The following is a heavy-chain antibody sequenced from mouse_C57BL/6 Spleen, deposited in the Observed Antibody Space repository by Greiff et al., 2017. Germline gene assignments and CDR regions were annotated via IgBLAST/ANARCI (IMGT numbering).Heavy chain of an antibody. CDR2: IDPANGNT. CDR1: GFNIKNTY. D-gene: IGHD1-1*01. J-gene: IGHJ4*01. CDR3: ARSRVGYYGSSRAMDY. Sequence: VQLQQSVAELVRPGASVKLSCTASGFNIKNTYMHWVKQRPEQGLEWIGRIDPANGNTKYAPKFQGKANITADTSSNTAYLQLSSLTSEDTAIYYCARSRVGYYGSSRAMDYWGQGTSVTVSS. V-gene: IGHV14-3*01.